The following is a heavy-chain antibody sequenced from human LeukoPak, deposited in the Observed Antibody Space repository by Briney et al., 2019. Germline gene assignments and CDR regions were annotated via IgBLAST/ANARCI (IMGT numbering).Heavy chain of an antibody. D-gene: IGHD6-13*01. CDR3: ARVWVWQQLARWFDP. CDR2: IYYSGST. Sequence: SETLSLTCTVSGGSISSYYWSWIRQPPGKGLEWIGYIYYSGSTYYNPSLKSRVTISVDTSKNQFSLKLSSVTAADTAVYYCARVWVWQQLARWFDPWGQGTLVTVSS. V-gene: IGHV4-59*01. J-gene: IGHJ5*02. CDR1: GGSISSYY.